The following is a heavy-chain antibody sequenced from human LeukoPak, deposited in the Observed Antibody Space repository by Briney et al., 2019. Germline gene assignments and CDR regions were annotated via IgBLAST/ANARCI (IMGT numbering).Heavy chain of an antibody. CDR1: GYTFTSYD. CDR2: INPNSGGT. D-gene: IGHD1-26*01. CDR3: ATSSGSYYYFDY. V-gene: IGHV1-2*02. J-gene: IGHJ4*02. Sequence: ASVKVSCKASGYTFTSYDINWVRQATGQGLEWMGWINPNSGGTNYAQKFQGRVTMTRDTSISTAYMELSRLRSDDTAVYYCATSSGSYYYFDYWGQGTLVTVSS.